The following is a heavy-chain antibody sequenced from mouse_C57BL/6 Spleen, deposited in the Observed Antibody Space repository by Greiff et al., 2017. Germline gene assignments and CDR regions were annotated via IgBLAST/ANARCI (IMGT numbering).Heavy chain of an antibody. CDR3: AGTYYGSRERWFAY. J-gene: IGHJ3*01. D-gene: IGHD1-1*01. V-gene: IGHV1-63*01. CDR2: IYPGGGYT. CDR1: GYTFTNYW. Sequence: QVQLKQSGAELVRPGTSVKMSCKASGYTFTNYWIGWAKQRPGHGLEWIGDIYPGGGYTNYNEKFKGKATLTADKSSSTAYMQFSSLTSEASAIYYGAGTYYGSRERWFAYWGQGTLVTVSA.